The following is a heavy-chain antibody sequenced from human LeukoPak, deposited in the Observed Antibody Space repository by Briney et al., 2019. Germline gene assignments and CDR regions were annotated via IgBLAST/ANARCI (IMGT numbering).Heavy chain of an antibody. V-gene: IGHV4-4*07. CDR3: ARDRTSSYYSSGRSLDGMDV. D-gene: IGHD6-19*01. Sequence: PSETLSLTCTVSGGSFKNYYWGCIRQPAGKGLEWIGRIFTSGSTDYNPSLQSRVTMSVDTSKNQFSLRLSSVTAADTAVYYCARDRTSSYYSSGRSLDGMDVWGQGTTVTVSS. J-gene: IGHJ6*02. CDR2: IFTSGST. CDR1: GGSFKNYY.